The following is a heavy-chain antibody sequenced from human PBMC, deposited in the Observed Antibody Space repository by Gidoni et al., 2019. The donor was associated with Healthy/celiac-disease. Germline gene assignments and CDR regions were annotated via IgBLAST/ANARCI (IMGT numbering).Heavy chain of an antibody. CDR3: AREGEPFGVVIIGWFDP. V-gene: IGHV1-46*01. D-gene: IGHD3-3*01. CDR1: GYTFTSYY. J-gene: IGHJ5*02. CDR2: INPSGGST. Sequence: QVQLVQSGAEVKKPGASVKVSCKASGYTFTSYYMHWVRQAPGQGLEWMGIINPSGGSTSYAQKFQGRVTMTRDTSTSTVYMELSSLRSEDTAVYYCAREGEPFGVVIIGWFDPWGQGTLVTVSS.